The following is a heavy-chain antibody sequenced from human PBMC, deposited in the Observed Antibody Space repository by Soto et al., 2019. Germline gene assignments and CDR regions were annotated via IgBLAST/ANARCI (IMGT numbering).Heavy chain of an antibody. J-gene: IGHJ4*02. CDR2: ISGSGGST. D-gene: IGHD6-6*01. Sequence: EVQLLEYGGGLVQPGGSLRLSCAASGFTFSSYAMSWVRQAPGKGLEWASAISGSGGSTYNANSVKGRFTISRDNSKNTLYLQMNSLRAEDTAVYYCAKERRTAVVAARLFDYWGQGTLVTVSS. CDR3: AKERRTAVVAARLFDY. CDR1: GFTFSSYA. V-gene: IGHV3-23*01.